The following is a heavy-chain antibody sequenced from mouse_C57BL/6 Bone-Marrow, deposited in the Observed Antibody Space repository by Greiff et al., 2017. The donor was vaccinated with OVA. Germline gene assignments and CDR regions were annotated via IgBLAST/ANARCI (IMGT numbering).Heavy chain of an antibody. V-gene: IGHV1-7*01. CDR2: INPSSGYT. CDR3: ARFYGSSYVIGYAMDY. J-gene: IGHJ4*01. Sequence: VKLVESGAELAKPGASVKLSCKASGYTFTSYWMHWVKQRPGQGLEWIGYINPSSGYTKYNQKFKDKATLTADKSSSPAYMQLSSLTSEDSSVYYCARFYGSSYVIGYAMDYWGQGTSVTVSS. D-gene: IGHD1-1*01. CDR1: GYTFTSYW.